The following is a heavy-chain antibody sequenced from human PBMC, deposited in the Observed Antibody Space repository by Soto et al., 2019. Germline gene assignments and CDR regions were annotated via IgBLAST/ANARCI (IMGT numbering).Heavy chain of an antibody. CDR2: ISAYNGNT. CDR1: GYTFTSYG. CDR3: ARDQYSGYEASAFDI. D-gene: IGHD5-12*01. Sequence: ASVKVSCKASGYTFTSYGISWVRQAPGQGLEWMGWISAYNGNTNYAPKLQGRVTMTTDTSTSTAYMELRSLRSDDTAVYYCARDQYSGYEASAFDIWGQGTMVTVSS. V-gene: IGHV1-18*01. J-gene: IGHJ3*02.